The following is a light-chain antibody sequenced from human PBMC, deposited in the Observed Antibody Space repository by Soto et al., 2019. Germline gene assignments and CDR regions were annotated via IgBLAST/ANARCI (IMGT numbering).Light chain of an antibody. CDR1: SSDVGGYNC. CDR3: SSYAGSNTVV. CDR2: EVS. V-gene: IGLV2-8*01. Sequence: QSVLTQPPSASGSPGQSVAISCTGTSSDVGGYNCVSWYQHHPGKAPKLMIYEVSKRPSGVPDRFSGSKSGNTASLTVSGLQAEDEGDYYCSSYAGSNTVVFGGGTKLTVL. J-gene: IGLJ2*01.